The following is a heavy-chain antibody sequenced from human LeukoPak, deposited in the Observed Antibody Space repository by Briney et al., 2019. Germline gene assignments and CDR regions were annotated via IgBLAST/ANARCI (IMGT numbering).Heavy chain of an antibody. V-gene: IGHV4-38-2*02. CDR2: IYHSGST. Sequence: SETLSLTCAVSGYSISSGYCWGWIRQPPGKGLEWIGSIYHSGSTYYNPSPKSRVTISVDTSKNQFSLKLSSVTAADTAVYYCAREHCGGDCYLDYWGQGTLVTVSS. J-gene: IGHJ4*02. CDR1: GYSISSGYC. D-gene: IGHD2-21*02. CDR3: AREHCGGDCYLDY.